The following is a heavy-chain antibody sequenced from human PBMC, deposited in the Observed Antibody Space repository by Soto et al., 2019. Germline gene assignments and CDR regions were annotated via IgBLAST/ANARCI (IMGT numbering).Heavy chain of an antibody. CDR2: ISGSGGGT. J-gene: IGHJ5*02. CDR3: ARESDL. CDR1: GFTFSSYA. V-gene: IGHV3-23*01. Sequence: GGSLRLSCAASGFTFSSYAMSWVRQGPGKGLEWVSTISGSGGGTYYEDSIKGRFTIPRDNSTNTLDLQMYSLRVEDTAVYYCARESDLWGQGTLVTVSS.